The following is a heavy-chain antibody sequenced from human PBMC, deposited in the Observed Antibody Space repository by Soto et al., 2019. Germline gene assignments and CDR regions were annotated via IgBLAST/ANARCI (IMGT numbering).Heavy chain of an antibody. CDR2: ISAYNGNT. CDR1: GYTFTSYG. D-gene: IGHD3-10*01. J-gene: IGHJ4*02. CDR3: AISTALLWFGELSY. V-gene: IGHV1-18*04. Sequence: ASVKVSCKASGYTFTSYGISWVRQAPGQGLEWMGWISAYNGNTNYAQKLQGRVTMTTDTSTSTAYMELRSLRSDDTAVYYCAISTALLWFGELSYWGQGTLVTVSS.